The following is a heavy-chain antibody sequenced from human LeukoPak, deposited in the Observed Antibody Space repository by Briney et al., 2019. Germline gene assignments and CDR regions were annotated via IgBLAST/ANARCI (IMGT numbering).Heavy chain of an antibody. CDR1: AFIFSGHW. CDR2: IKEDGSER. CDR3: AKFDVVEVPALDDPLDH. J-gene: IGHJ4*02. D-gene: IGHD2-2*01. V-gene: IGHV3-7*03. Sequence: GGSLRLSCEASAFIFSGHWLNWVRQTPGKGLEWVASIKEDGSERQYVDSVKGRFSISRDNTKGSLFLQMNSLRAKDTAVYYCAKFDVVEVPALDDPLDHWGQGTLVTVSS.